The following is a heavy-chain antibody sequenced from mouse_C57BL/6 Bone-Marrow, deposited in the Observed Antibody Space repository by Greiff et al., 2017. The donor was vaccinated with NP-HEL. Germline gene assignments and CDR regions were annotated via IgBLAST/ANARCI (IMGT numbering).Heavy chain of an antibody. J-gene: IGHJ4*01. V-gene: IGHV1-69*01. CDR3: AREFYYGYPYYYAMDY. CDR2: IDPSDSYT. Sequence: VQLQQPGAELVMPGASVKLSCKASGFTFTSYWMHWVKQRPGQGLEWIGEIDPSDSYTNYNQKFKGKSTSTVDKSSSTAYMQLSSLTSEDSAVYYCAREFYYGYPYYYAMDYWGQGTSVTVSS. D-gene: IGHD2-2*01. CDR1: GFTFTSYW.